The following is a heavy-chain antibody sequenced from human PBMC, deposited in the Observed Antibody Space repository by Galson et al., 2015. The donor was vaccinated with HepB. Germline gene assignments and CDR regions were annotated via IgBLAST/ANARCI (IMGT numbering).Heavy chain of an antibody. V-gene: IGHV3-74*01. CDR3: ASLVAYYYFGMDV. CDR2: INSDGSST. D-gene: IGHD2-15*01. Sequence: SLRLSCAASGFTFSKYWMYWVRQAPGKGLVWVSRINSDGSSTTYADSVKGRFTVSRDNAKNKLYLQMNSLRVEDTAVYYCASLVAYYYFGMDVWGEGTTVTVSS. CDR1: GFTFSKYW. J-gene: IGHJ6*04.